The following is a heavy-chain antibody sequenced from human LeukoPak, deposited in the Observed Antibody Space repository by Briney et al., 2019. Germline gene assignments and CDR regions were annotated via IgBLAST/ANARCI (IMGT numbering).Heavy chain of an antibody. V-gene: IGHV4-59*01. Sequence: PSETLSLTCTVSGGSISYYYWSWIRQPPGKGLEWIGYIFYSGSTNYNPSLKSRVTISVDTSKKQFYLKLSSVTAADTAVYYCARAIVGVTHLDYWGQGALVTVSS. D-gene: IGHD1-26*01. CDR3: ARAIVGVTHLDY. CDR1: GGSISYYY. CDR2: IFYSGST. J-gene: IGHJ4*02.